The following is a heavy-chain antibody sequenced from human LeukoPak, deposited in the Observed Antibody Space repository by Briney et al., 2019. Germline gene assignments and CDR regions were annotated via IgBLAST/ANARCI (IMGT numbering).Heavy chain of an antibody. CDR2: TSYDGSNK. CDR3: ATDIVVVPAAIDSNAFDI. V-gene: IGHV3-30*04. Sequence: GGSLRLSCAASGFTFSSYAMHWVRQAPGKGLEWVAVTSYDGSNKYYADSVKGRFTISRDNSKNTLYLQMNSLRAEDTAVYYCATDIVVVPAAIDSNAFDIWGQGTMVTVSS. CDR1: GFTFSSYA. J-gene: IGHJ3*02. D-gene: IGHD2-2*01.